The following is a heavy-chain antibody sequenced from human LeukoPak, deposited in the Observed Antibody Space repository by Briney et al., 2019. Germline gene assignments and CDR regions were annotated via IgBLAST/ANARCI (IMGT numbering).Heavy chain of an antibody. CDR2: IRSSGSGT. D-gene: IGHD1-7*01. CDR3: ARMNYVSTGWGAPFDY. J-gene: IGHJ4*02. CDR1: GFTFSSFS. V-gene: IGHV3-48*04. Sequence: GGSLRLSCAASGFTFSSFSMNWVRQAPGKGLEWVSYIRSSGSGTDYTGSVKGRFTISRDNAKNSLYLQMNSLRAEDTAVYYCARMNYVSTGWGAPFDYWGQGTLVTVSS.